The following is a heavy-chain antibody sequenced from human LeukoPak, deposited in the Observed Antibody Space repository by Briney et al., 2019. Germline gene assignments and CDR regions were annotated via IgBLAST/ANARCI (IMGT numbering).Heavy chain of an antibody. CDR2: ISSSISNI. CDR1: EFTLSSSG. D-gene: IGHD2-15*01. Sequence: PGGSLRVSCEAPEFTLSSSGMICVSQALGEGLESISYISSSISNIYYADSVRGRFTISRDETRNSLYLQMNSLRDDDPAMYFCARLLLVVAPYAFDIWGQGTMGTVSS. CDR3: ARLLLVVAPYAFDI. V-gene: IGHV3-48*02. J-gene: IGHJ3*02.